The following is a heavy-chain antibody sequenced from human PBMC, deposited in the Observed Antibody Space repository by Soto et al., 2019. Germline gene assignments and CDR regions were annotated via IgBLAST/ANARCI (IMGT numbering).Heavy chain of an antibody. J-gene: IGHJ4*02. CDR1: GFTFSSYG. CDR2: ISYDGSNK. V-gene: IGHV3-30*03. CDR3: ASWGWFGY. Sequence: QVQLVESGGGVVQPGRSLRLSCAASGFTFSSYGMHWVRQAPGKGLEWVAVISYDGSNKYYADSVKGRFTISRDNSKNTLYLQMNSLRAEDTAVYYCASWGWFGYWGQGTLVTVSS. D-gene: IGHD3-16*01.